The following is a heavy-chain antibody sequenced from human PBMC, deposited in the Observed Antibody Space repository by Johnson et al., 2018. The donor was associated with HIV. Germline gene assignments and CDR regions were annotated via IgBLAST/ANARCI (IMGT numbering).Heavy chain of an antibody. CDR1: GFTFSSYA. CDR2: ISYDGRNK. J-gene: IGHJ3*02. Sequence: QVQLVESGGGVVQPGRSLRLSCAASGFTFSSYAMHWVRQAPGKGLEWVAVISYDGRNKYYADSVKGRFTISRDNSKNTLFLSMNSLMNEDTAIYYCARVGVSGYDLAAFDIWGRGTMVTVSS. V-gene: IGHV3-30*04. CDR3: ARVGVSGYDLAAFDI. D-gene: IGHD5-12*01.